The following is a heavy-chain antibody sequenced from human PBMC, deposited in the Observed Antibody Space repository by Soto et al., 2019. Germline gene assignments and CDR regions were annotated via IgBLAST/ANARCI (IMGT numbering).Heavy chain of an antibody. CDR3: TTTAGYGGSSGYFDL. V-gene: IGHV3-15*01. D-gene: IGHD2-15*01. CDR2: IKSKTDGGTT. CDR1: GFTFSNAW. Sequence: EVQLVESGGGLVKPGGSLRLSCAASGFTFSNAWMSWVRQAPGKGLEWVGRIKSKTDGGTTDYAAPVKGRFTISRDDSKNTLYLQMNSLKTEDTAVYYCTTTAGYGGSSGYFDLWGRGTLVTVSS. J-gene: IGHJ2*01.